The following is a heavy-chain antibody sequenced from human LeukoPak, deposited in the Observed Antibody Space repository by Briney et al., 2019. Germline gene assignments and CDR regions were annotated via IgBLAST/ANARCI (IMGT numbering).Heavy chain of an antibody. D-gene: IGHD3-3*01. CDR2: ISYDGSTK. Sequence: GGSLRLSCAASGFTFSSYAMHWVRQAPGKGLEWVAVISYDGSTKYYADSVKGRFTISRDNSKNTLSLQMNSLRAEDTAVYYCARETGKRDYDFWSGYSEYYYYYMDVWGTGTTVNVSS. CDR3: ARETGKRDYDFWSGYSEYYYYYMDV. CDR1: GFTFSSYA. J-gene: IGHJ6*03. V-gene: IGHV3-30-3*01.